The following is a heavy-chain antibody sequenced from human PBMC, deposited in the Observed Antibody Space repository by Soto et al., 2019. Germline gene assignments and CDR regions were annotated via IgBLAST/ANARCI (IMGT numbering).Heavy chain of an antibody. CDR2: IYHSGST. D-gene: IGHD3-3*01. CDR1: SGSISSSNW. J-gene: IGHJ6*03. Sequence: SETLSLTCAVSSGSISSSNWWSWVRQPPGKGLEWIGEIYHSGSTNYNPSLKSRVTLSVDKSKNQFSLKLSYVTAADTAVYYCAKVSYDCWTGKGLYYCMDVWGKGTTVTVSS. CDR3: AKVSYDCWTGKGLYYCMDV. V-gene: IGHV4-4*02.